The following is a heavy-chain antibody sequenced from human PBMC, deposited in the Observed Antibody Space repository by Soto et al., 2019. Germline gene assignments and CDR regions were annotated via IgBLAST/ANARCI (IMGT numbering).Heavy chain of an antibody. CDR3: ARERTGTTSMDV. V-gene: IGHV1-8*01. D-gene: IGHD1-1*01. Sequence: QVQLVQSGTEVKKPGASVKVSCKASGYTFTSYDINWVRQATGQGLEWMGWMNPNSGNTGYAQKFQGRVTMTRNTSISTAYMELSSLKSEDTAVYYCARERTGTTSMDVWGQGTTVTVSS. J-gene: IGHJ6*02. CDR1: GYTFTSYD. CDR2: MNPNSGNT.